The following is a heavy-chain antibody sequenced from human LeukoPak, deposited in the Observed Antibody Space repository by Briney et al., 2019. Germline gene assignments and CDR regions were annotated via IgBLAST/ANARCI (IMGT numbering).Heavy chain of an antibody. CDR3: AAATTGTTFFDY. CDR2: INSDSGAT. Sequence: ASVTVSCTASGYTFSGYYMFWVRQAPGQGLEWMGWINSDSGATNYAQKFQGRVTMTRDTSISTAYMELSSLRSDDTGVYYCAAATTGTTFFDYWGQGTLVTVSS. D-gene: IGHD1-1*01. CDR1: GYTFSGYY. V-gene: IGHV1-2*02. J-gene: IGHJ4*02.